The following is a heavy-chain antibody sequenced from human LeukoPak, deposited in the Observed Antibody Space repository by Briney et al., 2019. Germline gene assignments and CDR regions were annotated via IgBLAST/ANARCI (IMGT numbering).Heavy chain of an antibody. V-gene: IGHV4-39*01. D-gene: IGHD1-26*01. J-gene: IGHJ4*02. Sequence: SETLSLTCTVSGGSISSSSYYWGWIRQPPGKGLEWIGSIYDSGSTYYNPSLKSRVTISVDTSKNQFSLQLNSVTPEDTAVYYCARAGDRGGSYRYWGQGTLVTVSS. CDR3: ARAGDRGGSYRY. CDR1: GGSISSSSYY. CDR2: IYDSGST.